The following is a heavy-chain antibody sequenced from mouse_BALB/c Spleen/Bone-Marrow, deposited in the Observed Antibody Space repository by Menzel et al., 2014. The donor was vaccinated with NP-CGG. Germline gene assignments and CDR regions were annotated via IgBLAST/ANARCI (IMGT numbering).Heavy chain of an antibody. CDR1: GFTFSRYG. CDR2: ISSAGSYS. Sequence: EVQLVESGGDLVKPGGSLKLSCAASGFTFSRYGMSWVRQTPDKRLEWVTTISSAGSYSNHPDSVKGRFTISRDNAKNTLYLQMSSLKSEDTAMYYCARDSTTAPYYAMDYWGQGTSVTVSS. CDR3: ARDSTTAPYYAMDY. V-gene: IGHV5-6*01. J-gene: IGHJ4*01. D-gene: IGHD1-2*01.